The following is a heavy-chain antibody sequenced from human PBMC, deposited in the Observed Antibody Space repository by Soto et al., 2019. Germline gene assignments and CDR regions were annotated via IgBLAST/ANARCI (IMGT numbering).Heavy chain of an antibody. J-gene: IGHJ3*02. CDR3: SIGSWSAETFDI. CDR1: GGTFNTYT. D-gene: IGHD2-2*01. Sequence: VHLVQSGAEVKTPGSSVKVSCKAAGGTFNTYTLIWVRQAPGHGLEWMGRIIPMLTVTNSAQKFQGRVTLTADKSTGTAFMELTSLRSDDTAIYYCSIGSWSAETFDIWGQGTMVTVSS. CDR2: IIPMLTVT. V-gene: IGHV1-69*02.